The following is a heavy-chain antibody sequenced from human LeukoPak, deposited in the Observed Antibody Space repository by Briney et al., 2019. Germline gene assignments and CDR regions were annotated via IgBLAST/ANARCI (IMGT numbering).Heavy chain of an antibody. CDR3: SRIFYHGSTGYYPDH. CDR1: GFTFSDHH. V-gene: IGHV3-72*01. D-gene: IGHD3-9*01. CDR2: SKNKGNAYST. Sequence: GASLRLSCAFSGFTFSDHHLDWVRQGPGKGLEWIGRSKNKGNAYSTVYAASVKGRFTFSRDHPKNSLYLQMDSLKDEDTAVYYCSRIFYHGSTGYYPDHWGQGTLVTVSS. J-gene: IGHJ4*02.